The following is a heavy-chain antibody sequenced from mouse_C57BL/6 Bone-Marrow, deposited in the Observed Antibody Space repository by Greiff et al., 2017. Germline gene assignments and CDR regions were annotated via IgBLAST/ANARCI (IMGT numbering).Heavy chain of an antibody. CDR2: IYPRSGNT. J-gene: IGHJ2*01. V-gene: IGHV1-81*01. CDR1: GYNFTSYG. D-gene: IGHD2-3*01. Sequence: QVQLQQSGAELARPGASVKLSCKASGYNFTSYGISWVKQRTGQGLEWIGEIYPRSGNTYYNEKLQGKATLTADKSHSTAYMELRILTAEDSAVYFCARRWLLRRYFDYWGQGTTLPVSS. CDR3: ARRWLLRRYFDY.